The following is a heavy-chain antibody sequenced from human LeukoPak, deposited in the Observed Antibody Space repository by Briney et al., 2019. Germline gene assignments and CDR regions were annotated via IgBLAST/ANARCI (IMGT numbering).Heavy chain of an antibody. J-gene: IGHJ4*02. CDR2: IYSGGST. V-gene: IGHV3-53*01. Sequence: PGGSLRLSCAASGFTVSNNYMNWVRQAPGKGLEWVSVIYSGGSTYYADSVKGRFTISRDNSKNTLYLQMNSLRAEDMAVYYCAKRWTTVVTPDYWGQGTLVTVSS. CDR3: AKRWTTVVTPDY. CDR1: GFTVSNNY. D-gene: IGHD4-23*01.